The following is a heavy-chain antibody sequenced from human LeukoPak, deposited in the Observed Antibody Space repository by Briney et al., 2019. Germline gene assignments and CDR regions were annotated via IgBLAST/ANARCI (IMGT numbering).Heavy chain of an antibody. J-gene: IGHJ4*02. CDR1: GFTFSSYA. D-gene: IGHD6-6*01. Sequence: QPGGSLRLSCAASGFTFSSYAMSWVRQAPGKGLEWVSVISGSGGSTYYADSVKGRFTISRDNSKNTLYLQMNSLGAEDTAVYYCAKGEDDYRSSPGDYWGQGTLVTVSS. V-gene: IGHV3-23*01. CDR2: ISGSGGST. CDR3: AKGEDDYRSSPGDY.